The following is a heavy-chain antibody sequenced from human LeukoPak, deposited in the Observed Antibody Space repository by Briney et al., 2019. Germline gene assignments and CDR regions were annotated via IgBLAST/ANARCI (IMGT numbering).Heavy chain of an antibody. Sequence: GGSLRLSCAASGFTFSSYGMHWVRQAPGKGLEWVAVISYDGSNKYYADSVKGRFTISRDNSKNTLYLQMNSLRAEDTAVYYCAKGGPIVVVTAIDYWGQGTLVTVSS. CDR1: GFTFSSYG. CDR3: AKGGPIVVVTAIDY. D-gene: IGHD2-21*02. J-gene: IGHJ4*02. CDR2: ISYDGSNK. V-gene: IGHV3-30*18.